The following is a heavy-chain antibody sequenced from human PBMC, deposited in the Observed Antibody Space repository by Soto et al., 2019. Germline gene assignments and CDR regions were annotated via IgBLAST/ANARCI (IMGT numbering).Heavy chain of an antibody. CDR3: ARDTGGSYDY. J-gene: IGHJ4*02. Sequence: EVQLVQSGGGLVQPGGSLRLSCAASGFTFSDYYMDWVRQVPEKGLEWLGRSRNKANSYNTEYAPSGKGRFSISRDDSKDSMYLQMNSLKSEDSAVYYCARDTGGSYDYWGQGALVTVSS. V-gene: IGHV3-72*01. D-gene: IGHD3-16*01. CDR2: SRNKANSYNT. CDR1: GFTFSDYY.